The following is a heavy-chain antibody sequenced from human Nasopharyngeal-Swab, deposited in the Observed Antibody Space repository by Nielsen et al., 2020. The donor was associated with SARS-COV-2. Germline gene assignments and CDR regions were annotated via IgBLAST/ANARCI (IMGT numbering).Heavy chain of an antibody. CDR3: AARYSSSWWDAFDI. Sequence: GGSLRLSCAASGFTFSSYWMSWVRQAPGKGLEWVANIKQDGSEKYYVDSVKGRFTISRDNAKNSLYLQMNSLRAEDTAVYYCAARYSSSWWDAFDIWGKGTMVTVSS. CDR1: GFTFSSYW. J-gene: IGHJ3*02. D-gene: IGHD6-13*01. V-gene: IGHV3-7*01. CDR2: IKQDGSEK.